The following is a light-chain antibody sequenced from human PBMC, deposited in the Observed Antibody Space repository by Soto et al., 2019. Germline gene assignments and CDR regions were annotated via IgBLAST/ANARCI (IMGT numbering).Light chain of an antibody. J-gene: IGLJ1*01. Sequence: SVLTQPPSVSGAPGQMVTISCTGSSSNIGAGYGVHWYQQVPGTAPKLLIYANSNRPSGVPDRFSGSKSGTSASLAITGLQAEDETDYYCQSYDSSLSAYVFGTGTKVTVL. CDR3: QSYDSSLSAYV. V-gene: IGLV1-40*01. CDR1: SSNIGAGYG. CDR2: ANS.